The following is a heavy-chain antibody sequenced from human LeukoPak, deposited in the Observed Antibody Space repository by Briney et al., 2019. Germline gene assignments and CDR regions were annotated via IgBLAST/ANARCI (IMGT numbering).Heavy chain of an antibody. CDR1: VGTFSSSA. V-gene: IGHV1-69*13. J-gene: IGHJ4*02. D-gene: IGHD6-13*01. CDR3: ARRVQQLVRD. Sequence: SVKVSCKASVGTFSSSAISWVRQAPGQGLEWMGGIIPIFGTANYAQKFQGRVTITADESTSTAYMELSSLRSEDTAVFYCARRVQQLVRDWGQGTLVTVSS. CDR2: IIPIFGTA.